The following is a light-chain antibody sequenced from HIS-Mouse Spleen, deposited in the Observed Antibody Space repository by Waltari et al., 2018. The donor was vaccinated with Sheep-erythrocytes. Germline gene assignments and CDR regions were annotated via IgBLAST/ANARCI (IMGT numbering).Light chain of an antibody. CDR3: CSYAGSSTPWV. J-gene: IGLJ3*02. Sequence: QSALTQPASVSGSPGQSITISCTGTRIDVGSYNLVPWYQQPPGKAPKRMIYEGSKRPSGVSNRFSGSKSGNTASLTISGLQAEDEADYYCCSYAGSSTPWVFGGGTKLTVL. CDR2: EGS. V-gene: IGLV2-23*01. CDR1: RIDVGSYNL.